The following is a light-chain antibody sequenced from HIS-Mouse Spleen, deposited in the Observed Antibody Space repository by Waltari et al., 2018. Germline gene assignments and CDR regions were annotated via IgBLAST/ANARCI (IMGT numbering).Light chain of an antibody. CDR2: EGS. CDR3: CSYAGSSTYWV. J-gene: IGLJ3*02. V-gene: IGLV2-23*01. Sequence: QSALTQPASVSGSPGQSITISCTGTSSDVGSYTLVSWYQQHPGQAPKLMIYEGSKRPSGVSNRFSGSKSGNTASLTISGLQAEDEADYYCCSYAGSSTYWVFGGGTKLTVL. CDR1: SSDVGSYTL.